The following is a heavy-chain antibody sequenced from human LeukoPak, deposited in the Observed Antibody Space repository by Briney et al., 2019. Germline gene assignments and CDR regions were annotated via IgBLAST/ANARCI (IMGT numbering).Heavy chain of an antibody. CDR1: GGSFRGYY. D-gene: IGHD4-17*01. CDR3: ARGRYGDYERYFDY. Sequence: SETLSLTCAVYGGSFRGYYWSWIRQPPGKGLKWIGEINHSGSTNYNPSLKSRVTISVDTSKNQFSLKLSSVTAADTAVYSCARGRYGDYERYFDYWGQGTLVTVSS. V-gene: IGHV4-34*01. J-gene: IGHJ4*02. CDR2: INHSGST.